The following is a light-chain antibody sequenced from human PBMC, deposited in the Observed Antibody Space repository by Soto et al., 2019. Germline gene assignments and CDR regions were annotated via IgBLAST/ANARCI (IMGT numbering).Light chain of an antibody. CDR3: AAWDDRLSGRV. CDR1: GSNIGPNY. Sequence: QSVLTQPPSASGTPGQRVTMSCSGSGSNIGPNYVYWFQQFPGTAPKLLIYNNDQRPSGVPDRFSGSKSGTSASLDISGLRSEDEDDYYCAAWDDRLSGRVFCGGPTLTVL. V-gene: IGLV1-47*02. CDR2: NND. J-gene: IGLJ3*02.